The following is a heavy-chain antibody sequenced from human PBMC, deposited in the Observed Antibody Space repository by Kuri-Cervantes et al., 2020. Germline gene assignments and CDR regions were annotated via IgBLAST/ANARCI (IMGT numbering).Heavy chain of an antibody. CDR2: IYPADSDA. CDR3: ARQDMTTAPFDH. CDR1: EYSFTTSW. D-gene: IGHD2-15*01. J-gene: IGHJ4*02. V-gene: IGHV5-51*01. Sequence: GESLKISCRDSEYSFTTSWIAWVRQMPGKGLEWMGIIYPADSDARYSPSFQGQVTISADKSISTAYLQWSSLKASDTAMYYCARQDMTTAPFDHWGQGTLVTVS.